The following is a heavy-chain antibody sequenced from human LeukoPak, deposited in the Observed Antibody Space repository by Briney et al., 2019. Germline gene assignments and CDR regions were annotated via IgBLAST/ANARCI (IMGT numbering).Heavy chain of an antibody. V-gene: IGHV1-2*02. J-gene: IGHJ4*02. CDR1: EYTFTGYY. Sequence: VASVKVSCKASEYTFTGYYIHWVRQAPGQGLEWMGWIDPNTGDSNYVQKFRGRVTMTRDTSISTAYMELSRLRSDDTAFYYCARIRYCGGIGCYYIDYWGQGTLVTVSA. D-gene: IGHD2-21*01. CDR3: ARIRYCGGIGCYYIDY. CDR2: IDPNTGDS.